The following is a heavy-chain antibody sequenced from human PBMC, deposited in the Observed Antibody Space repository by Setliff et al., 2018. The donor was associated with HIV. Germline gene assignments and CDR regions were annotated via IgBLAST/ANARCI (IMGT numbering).Heavy chain of an antibody. CDR3: ARGGPRLAFDL. Sequence: PGGSLRLSCAASGFTVRSNYMSWVRQAPGKGLEWVSVIYSGGSTYYADSGKGRFTISRDNSKNTLYLQMNSLRAEDTAVYYCARGGPRLAFDLWGRGTLVTVSS. CDR2: IYSGGST. V-gene: IGHV3-53*01. J-gene: IGHJ2*01. CDR1: GFTVRSNY. D-gene: IGHD6-19*01.